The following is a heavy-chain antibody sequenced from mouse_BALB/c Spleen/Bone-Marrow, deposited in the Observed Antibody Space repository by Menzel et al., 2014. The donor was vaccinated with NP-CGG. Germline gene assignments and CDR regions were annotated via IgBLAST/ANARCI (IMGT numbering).Heavy chain of an antibody. CDR3: AREVRRYFDV. D-gene: IGHD2-14*01. J-gene: IGHJ1*01. V-gene: IGHV1-63*02. CDR2: TYPGGGYT. Sequence: QVHLQQPGAELVRPGTSVKISCKASGYTFTNYWLGWVKQRPGHGLEWIGDTYPGGGYTNYNEKFKGKATLTADTSSSTAYMQLSSLTSEDSAVYFCAREVRRYFDVWGAGTTVTVSS. CDR1: GYTFTNYW.